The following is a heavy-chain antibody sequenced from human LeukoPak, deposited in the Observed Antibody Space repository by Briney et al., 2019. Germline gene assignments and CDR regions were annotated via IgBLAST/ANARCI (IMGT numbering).Heavy chain of an antibody. Sequence: GRSLRLSCAASGFTFSSYGMHWVRQAPGKGLEWVAIIWYDGSNTYYADSVKGRFTISRGNSKNTLYLEMNSLRAEDTAIYYCAPDHGGYWGQGTLVTVSS. CDR2: IWYDGSNT. D-gene: IGHD3-16*01. CDR3: APDHGGY. J-gene: IGHJ4*02. CDR1: GFTFSSYG. V-gene: IGHV3-33*01.